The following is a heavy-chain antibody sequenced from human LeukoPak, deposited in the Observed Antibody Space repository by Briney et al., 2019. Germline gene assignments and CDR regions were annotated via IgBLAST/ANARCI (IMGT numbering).Heavy chain of an antibody. V-gene: IGHV3-21*01. CDR1: GFTFSSYA. J-gene: IGHJ4*02. CDR2: ISSSSSYI. D-gene: IGHD1-26*01. Sequence: GASLRLSCAASGFTFSSYAMSWVRQAPGKGLERVSSISSSSSYIYYADSVKGRFTISRDNAKNSLYLQMNSLRAEDTAVYYCATLMWELPGYWGQGTLVTVSS. CDR3: ATLMWELPGY.